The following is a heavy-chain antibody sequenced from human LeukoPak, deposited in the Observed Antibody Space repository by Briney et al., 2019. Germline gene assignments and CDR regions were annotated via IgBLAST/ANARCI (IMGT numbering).Heavy chain of an antibody. J-gene: IGHJ5*02. D-gene: IGHD3-22*01. V-gene: IGHV3-30*02. CDR2: IRYDGSNK. CDR3: AKDPLYYDSSGYPGP. Sequence: GGSLSLSCAASGFTFSSYGMHWDRQAPGRGMEWEAFIRYDGSNKYYADSVKGRFTISRDNSKNTLYLQMNSLRAEDTAVYYCAKDPLYYDSSGYPGPWGQGTLVTVSS. CDR1: GFTFSSYG.